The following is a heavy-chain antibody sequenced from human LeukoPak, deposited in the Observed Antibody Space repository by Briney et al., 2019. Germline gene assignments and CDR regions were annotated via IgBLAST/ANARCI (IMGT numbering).Heavy chain of an antibody. D-gene: IGHD1-1*01. CDR3: VRRQGTTLSFDY. J-gene: IGHJ4*02. V-gene: IGHV1-18*01. CDR1: GYTFNTYG. Sequence: ASVKVSCKASGYTFNTYGFSWARQAPGQGLEWMGWINAYNGNTNYAQKLQGRVTMTTETSTSTAYMELRSLRSDDTAVYYRVRRQGTTLSFDYWGQGTLVTVSS. CDR2: INAYNGNT.